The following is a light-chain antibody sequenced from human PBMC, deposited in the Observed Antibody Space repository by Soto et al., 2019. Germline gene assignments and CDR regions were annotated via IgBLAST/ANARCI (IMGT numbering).Light chain of an antibody. CDR2: DAP. CDR3: QHRSNWPSLT. V-gene: IGKV3-11*01. J-gene: IGKJ4*01. Sequence: EIVLTQSPATLSLSTGDRATLSCRASQSVTTSLDWYQHQPGQAPRLLIYDAPNRAPGVPARFSGSGSGTHFTLTISSLERGDFAVYYCQHRSNWPSLTFGGGTKLEIK. CDR1: QSVTTS.